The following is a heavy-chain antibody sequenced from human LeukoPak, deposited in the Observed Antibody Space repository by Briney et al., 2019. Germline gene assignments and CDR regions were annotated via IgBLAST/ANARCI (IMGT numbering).Heavy chain of an antibody. J-gene: IGHJ4*02. V-gene: IGHV3-21*01. CDR2: ISSSSSYI. Sequence: GGSLRLSCAASGFTFSSYSMNWVRQAPGKGLEWVSSISSSSSYIYYADSVKGRFTISRDNAKNSLYLQMNSLRAEDAAVYYCARGPFWSGYFDYWGQGTLVTVSS. CDR3: ARGPFWSGYFDY. D-gene: IGHD3-3*01. CDR1: GFTFSSYS.